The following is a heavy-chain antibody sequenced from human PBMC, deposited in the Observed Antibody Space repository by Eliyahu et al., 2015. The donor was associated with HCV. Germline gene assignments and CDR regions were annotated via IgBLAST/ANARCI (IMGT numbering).Heavy chain of an antibody. CDR3: ARDVRDKGWVNDY. V-gene: IGHV3-33*01. J-gene: IGHJ4*02. CDR1: GFTFSSYG. Sequence: RSLRLSCAASGFTFSSYGMHWVRQAPGKGLEWVAVIWYDGSNKYYADSVKGRFTISRDNSKNTLYLQMNSLRAEDTAVYYCARDVRDKGWVNDYWGQGTLVTVSS. D-gene: IGHD3-10*02. CDR2: IWYDGSNK.